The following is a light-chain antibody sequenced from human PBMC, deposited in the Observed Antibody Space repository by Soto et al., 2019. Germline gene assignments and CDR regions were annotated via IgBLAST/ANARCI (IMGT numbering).Light chain of an antibody. J-gene: IGKJ1*01. CDR2: GAS. Sequence: EIVLTQSPGTLSLSPGERATLSCRASQSVSSSYLAWYQQKPGQAPRLLIYGASSRATGIPDRFSGSGSGTDFTLTDSRLEPEDFAVYFCQQYGSSPGTFGQGTRAEIK. CDR1: QSVSSSY. V-gene: IGKV3-20*01. CDR3: QQYGSSPGT.